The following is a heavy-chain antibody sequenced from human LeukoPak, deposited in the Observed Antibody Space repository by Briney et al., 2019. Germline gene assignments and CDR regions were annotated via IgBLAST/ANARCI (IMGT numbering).Heavy chain of an antibody. CDR2: ISHSGRTM. V-gene: IGHV3-11*01. J-gene: IGHJ6*03. CDR1: GFTFSDYY. CDR3: ARDSIIRGNIGNDMDV. D-gene: IGHD3-3*01. Sequence: GGSLRLSCAASGFTFSDYYMSWIRQAPGKGLEWVSYISHSGRTMYYADSVKGRFTISRDNAKNSLYLQMNSLRAGDTAVYYCARDSIIRGNIGNDMDVWGKGTTVTVSS.